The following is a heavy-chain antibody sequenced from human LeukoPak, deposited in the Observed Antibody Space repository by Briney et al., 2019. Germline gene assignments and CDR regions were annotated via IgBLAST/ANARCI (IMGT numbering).Heavy chain of an antibody. Sequence: ASVKVSCKASGYTFTGYYMHWARQAPGQGLEWMGWINPNSGGTNYAQKFQGRVTMTRDTSISTAYMELSRLRSDDTAVYYCARDPQLERPLDYWGQGTLVTVSS. CDR2: INPNSGGT. V-gene: IGHV1-2*02. CDR1: GYTFTGYY. CDR3: ARDPQLERPLDY. D-gene: IGHD1-1*01. J-gene: IGHJ4*02.